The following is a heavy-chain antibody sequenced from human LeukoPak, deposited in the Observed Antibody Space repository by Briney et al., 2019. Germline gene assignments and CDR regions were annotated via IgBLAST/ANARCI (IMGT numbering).Heavy chain of an antibody. Sequence: KPSETLSLTCTVSGGSISSYYWTWIRQPAGKGLEWIGYISYIGSTNYNPSLKSQVTISIDTSKNQFSLKLSSVTAADTAVYYCARDLVTVTKGFDIWGQGTMVSVSS. V-gene: IGHV4-59*01. D-gene: IGHD4-17*01. J-gene: IGHJ3*02. CDR2: ISYIGST. CDR3: ARDLVTVTKGFDI. CDR1: GGSISSYY.